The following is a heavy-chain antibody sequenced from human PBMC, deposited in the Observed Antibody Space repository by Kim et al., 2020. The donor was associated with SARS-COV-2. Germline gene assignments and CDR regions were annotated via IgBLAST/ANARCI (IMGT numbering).Heavy chain of an antibody. D-gene: IGHD4-17*01. CDR3: ARVGDYGDYVSWFDP. V-gene: IGHV4-59*01. J-gene: IGHJ5*02. Sequence: PTLKGRVTISVDTSKNQFSLKLSSVTAADTAVYYCARVGDYGDYVSWFDPWGQGTLVTVSS.